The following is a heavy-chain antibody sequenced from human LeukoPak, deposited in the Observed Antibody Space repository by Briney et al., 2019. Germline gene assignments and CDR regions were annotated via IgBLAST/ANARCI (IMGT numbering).Heavy chain of an antibody. V-gene: IGHV4-59*01. Sequence: SETLSLTCTVSGGSISGFYWSWIRQPPGKGREWIGYIYSSGSSSYNPSLEGRVTISLDTSRNQFFLKPSSVTPADTAVYYCARGGGGYDFWEYDYWGQGTLVTVSS. D-gene: IGHD3-3*01. J-gene: IGHJ4*02. CDR3: ARGGGGYDFWEYDY. CDR2: IYSSGSS. CDR1: GGSISGFY.